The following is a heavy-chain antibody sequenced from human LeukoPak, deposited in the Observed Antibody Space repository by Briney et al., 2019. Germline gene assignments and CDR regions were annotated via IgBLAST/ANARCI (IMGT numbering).Heavy chain of an antibody. CDR3: ARVGYSGWNLEY. Sequence: GGSLRLSCAASGFTFSSYWMTWVRQAPGKGLEWVANINQGGSVKYYVDSVKGRFTISRDDAKNSLYVQMNSLRDEDTAVYYCARVGYSGWNLEYWGQGTLVTVFS. CDR1: GFTFSSYW. D-gene: IGHD5-12*01. J-gene: IGHJ4*02. CDR2: INQGGSVK. V-gene: IGHV3-7*01.